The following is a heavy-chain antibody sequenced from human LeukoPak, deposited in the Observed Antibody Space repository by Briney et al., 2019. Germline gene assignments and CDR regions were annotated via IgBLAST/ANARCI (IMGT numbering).Heavy chain of an antibody. CDR3: ARDTVDGPFVTSLDY. D-gene: IGHD5-12*01. V-gene: IGHV3-48*03. Sequence: GGSLTLSCSASGFTFSTYEMNWVRQTPGKGLEWVAHIISGGTTQYYADSVRGRFTVSRDNAKSSLYLHMNSLRAEDTAVYYCARDTVDGPFVTSLDYWGQGARVTVSS. CDR2: IISGGTTQ. J-gene: IGHJ4*02. CDR1: GFTFSTYE.